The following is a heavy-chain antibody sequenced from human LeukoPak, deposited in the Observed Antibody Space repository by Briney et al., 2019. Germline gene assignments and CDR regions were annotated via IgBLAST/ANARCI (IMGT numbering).Heavy chain of an antibody. V-gene: IGHV3-23*01. CDR1: GFTFSTYA. CDR2: IGGSGGYT. Sequence: GGSLRLSCVASGFTFSTYAMSWVRQAPGKGLEWVSAIGGSGGYTYYADSVKGRFTISRDNSENTLYLQMNSLRAEDTAVYYCAPAGSSGYFYKDWGQGNLVTVSS. CDR3: APAGSSGYFYKD. D-gene: IGHD3-22*01. J-gene: IGHJ4*02.